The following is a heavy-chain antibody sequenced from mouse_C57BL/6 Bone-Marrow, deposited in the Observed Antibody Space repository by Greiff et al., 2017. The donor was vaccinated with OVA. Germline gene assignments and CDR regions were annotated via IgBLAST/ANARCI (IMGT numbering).Heavy chain of an antibody. CDR2: IYPSDSET. J-gene: IGHJ2*01. D-gene: IGHD1-1*01. CDR1: GYTFTSYW. V-gene: IGHV1-61*01. CDR3: AITTVRNFDY. Sequence: QVQLKESGAELVRPGSSVKLSCKASGYTFTSYWMDWVKQRPGQGLEWIGNIYPSDSETHYNQKFKDKATLTVDKSSSTAYMQLSSLTSEDSAVYYCAITTVRNFDYWGQGTTLTVSS.